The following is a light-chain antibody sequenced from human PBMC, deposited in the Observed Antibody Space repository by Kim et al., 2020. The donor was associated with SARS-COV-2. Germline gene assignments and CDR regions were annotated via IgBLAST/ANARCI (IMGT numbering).Light chain of an antibody. J-gene: IGKJ5*01. CDR2: GAS. CDR1: PDTRND. CDR3: LLNHTYPIT. Sequence: GARVTIPCRACPDTRNDLGWYQQNTGRAPKRMIYGASSLQRGVPSRFSGSGSAPAFTLPISSLQPEDFATYFCLLNHTYPITFGQGTAL. V-gene: IGKV1-17*01.